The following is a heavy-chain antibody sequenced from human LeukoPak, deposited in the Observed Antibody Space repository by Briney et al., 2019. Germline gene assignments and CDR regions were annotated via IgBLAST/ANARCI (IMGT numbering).Heavy chain of an antibody. CDR3: AKGGWLEKD. V-gene: IGHV3-23*01. J-gene: IGHJ1*01. Sequence: GGSLRLSCAASGFTFSTNDMSRVRQAPGKGLQWVSGIAVSDGRTYYADSVKGRFTISRDNSKNTLYLQMNSLRAEDTAVYYCAKGGWLEKDWGQGTLVTVSS. CDR1: GFTFSTND. CDR2: IAVSDGRT. D-gene: IGHD3-22*01.